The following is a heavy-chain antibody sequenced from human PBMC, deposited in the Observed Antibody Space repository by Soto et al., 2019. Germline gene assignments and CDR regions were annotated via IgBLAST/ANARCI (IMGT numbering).Heavy chain of an antibody. CDR3: AKGLLY. CDR2: IFYSGTT. J-gene: IGHJ1*01. D-gene: IGHD2-15*01. CDR1: GGSTSRGGYF. V-gene: IGHV4-31*03. Sequence: SETLSLTCTVSGGSTSRGGYFWSWIRQPPGKGLEWIGNIFYSGTTYYNPSLKSRVTISVDTSKNQFSLKLSSVTAADTAVYFCAKGLLYWGQRTLVPVSS.